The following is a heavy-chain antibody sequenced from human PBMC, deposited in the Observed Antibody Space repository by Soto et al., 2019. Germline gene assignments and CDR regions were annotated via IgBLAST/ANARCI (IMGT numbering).Heavy chain of an antibody. CDR2: ISGSGGST. D-gene: IGHD3-22*01. J-gene: IGHJ5*02. V-gene: IGHV3-23*01. Sequence: QPGGSLSLSCAASGFTFSSYAMSWVRQAPGKGLEWVSAISGSGGSTYYADSVKGRFTISRDNSKNTLYLQMNSLRAEDTAVYYCAKDPGAGATYYYDSSGEGWFDPWGQGTLVTVSS. CDR3: AKDPGAGATYYYDSSGEGWFDP. CDR1: GFTFSSYA.